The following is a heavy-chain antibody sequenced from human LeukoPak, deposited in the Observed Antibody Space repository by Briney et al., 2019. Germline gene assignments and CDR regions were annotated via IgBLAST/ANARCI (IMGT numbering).Heavy chain of an antibody. D-gene: IGHD6-6*01. Sequence: GGSLRLSCAASGFTFSSYAMSWVRQAPGKGLEWVSAISGSGGSTYYADSVKGRFTISRDNSKNTLYLQMNSLRAEDTAVYYCARDTHSSSEIDYWGQGTLVTVSS. CDR3: ARDTHSSSEIDY. CDR2: ISGSGGST. V-gene: IGHV3-23*01. J-gene: IGHJ4*02. CDR1: GFTFSSYA.